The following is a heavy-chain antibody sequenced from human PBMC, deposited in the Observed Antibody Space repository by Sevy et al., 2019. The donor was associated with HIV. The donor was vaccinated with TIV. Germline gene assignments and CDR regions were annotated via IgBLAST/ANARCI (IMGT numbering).Heavy chain of an antibody. CDR2: ISWNSGSI. D-gene: IGHD3-22*01. J-gene: IGHJ6*02. CDR3: AKDLTRGCDSINCYSYYYYYYGLDV. CDR1: GFPFHDHA. Sequence: GGSLRLSCAASGFPFHDHAMHWVRQSPGKGLEWVSGISWNSGSIGYADSVKGRFTISRDNAKQSINLQMNNLRPDDTAFYYCAKDLTRGCDSINCYSYYYYYYGLDVWGQGTTVTVSS. V-gene: IGHV3-9*01.